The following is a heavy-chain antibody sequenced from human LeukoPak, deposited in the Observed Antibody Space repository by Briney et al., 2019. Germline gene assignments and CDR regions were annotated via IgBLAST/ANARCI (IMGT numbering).Heavy chain of an antibody. CDR2: IYYSGST. CDR3: ARLTGIAVAQK. J-gene: IGHJ4*02. CDR1: GGSFSSSSYY. Sequence: SETLSLTCTVSGGSFSSSSYYWGWIRQPPGKGLEWIGSIYYSGSTYYNPSLKSRVTISVDTSKNQFSLKLSSVTAADTAVYYCARLTGIAVAQKWGQGTLVTVSS. V-gene: IGHV4-39*01. D-gene: IGHD6-19*01.